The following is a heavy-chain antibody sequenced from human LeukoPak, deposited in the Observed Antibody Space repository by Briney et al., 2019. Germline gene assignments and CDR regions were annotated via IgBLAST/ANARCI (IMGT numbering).Heavy chain of an antibody. D-gene: IGHD6-19*01. CDR3: ARVLTAVAGPYYFDF. J-gene: IGHJ4*02. CDR2: IYSSGNT. V-gene: IGHV4-4*07. Sequence: SETLSLTCTVSGGSISRHYWSWIRQPAGKGPEWIGRIYSSGNTNYNPSLNSRVTMSVDTSKNQFSLKLTSVTAADTAVYYCARVLTAVAGPYYFDFWGQGTLVTVSS. CDR1: GGSISRHY.